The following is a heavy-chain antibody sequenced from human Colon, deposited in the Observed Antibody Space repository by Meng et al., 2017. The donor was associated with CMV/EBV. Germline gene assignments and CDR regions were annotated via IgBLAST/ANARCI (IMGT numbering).Heavy chain of an antibody. CDR2: INPTSGGT. CDR1: GYTFTGYF. Sequence: RVGACARVRQPGPSWKVSCQASGYTFTGYFMDLWRKAPGQGLGWMGLINPTSGGTNYSQKFQGRVTMPWDTSINTAYMELSRLRSDDTAVYYCATVSGWDFDYWGQGTLVTVSS. V-gene: IGHV1-2*02. D-gene: IGHD3-10*01. CDR3: ATVSGWDFDY. J-gene: IGHJ4*02.